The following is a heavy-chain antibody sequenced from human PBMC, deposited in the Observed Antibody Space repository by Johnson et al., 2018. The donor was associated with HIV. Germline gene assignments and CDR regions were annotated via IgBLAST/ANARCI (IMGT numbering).Heavy chain of an antibody. J-gene: IGHJ3*02. Sequence: VQLVESGGGLVQPGGSLRLSCAASGFTFSSYWMSWVRQAPGKGLEWVANIKQDGSDKYYTDSVKGRFTISRDNSKNTLYLQMNSLRAEDTAVYYCARDDSSGWYGLGAFDIWGQGTMVTVSS. CDR2: IKQDGSDK. V-gene: IGHV3-7*01. CDR1: GFTFSSYW. D-gene: IGHD6-19*01. CDR3: ARDDSSGWYGLGAFDI.